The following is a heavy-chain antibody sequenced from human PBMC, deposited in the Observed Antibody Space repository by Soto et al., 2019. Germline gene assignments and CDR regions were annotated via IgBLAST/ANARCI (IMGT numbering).Heavy chain of an antibody. CDR1: GYTFTSYD. D-gene: IGHD2-2*01. J-gene: IGHJ4*02. CDR3: ARASIVVLPAAMRAFDY. Sequence: GASVKVSCKASGYTFTSYDINWVRQATGQGLEWMGWVNPNSGNTGYAQKFQGRATMTRNTSISTAYMELSSPRSEDTAVYYCARASIVVLPAAMRAFDYWGQGTLVTVSS. V-gene: IGHV1-8*01. CDR2: VNPNSGNT.